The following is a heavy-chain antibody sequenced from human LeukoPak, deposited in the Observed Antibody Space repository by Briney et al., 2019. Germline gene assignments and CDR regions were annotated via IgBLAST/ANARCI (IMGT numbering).Heavy chain of an antibody. V-gene: IGHV3-11*01. CDR3: ARDRMMMVRGVITHVGAFDI. D-gene: IGHD3-10*01. Sequence: PGGSLRLSCAASGFTFSDYYMSWIRQAPGKGLEWVSYISSSGSTIYYADSVKGRFTISRDNAKNSLYLQMNSLRAEDTAVYYCARDRMMMVRGVITHVGAFDIWGQGTMVTVSS. J-gene: IGHJ3*02. CDR1: GFTFSDYY. CDR2: ISSSGSTI.